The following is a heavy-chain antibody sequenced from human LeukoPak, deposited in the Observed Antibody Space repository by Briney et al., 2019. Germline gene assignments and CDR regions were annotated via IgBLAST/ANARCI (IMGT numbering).Heavy chain of an antibody. CDR3: ARANSAAAGRYYYYYYMDV. V-gene: IGHV1-8*02. CDR2: MNPNSGNT. Sequence: GASVKVSCKASGYTFTSYDINWVRQATGQGLEWMGWMNPNSGNTGYAQKFQGRVTMTRNTSISTAYMELSSLRSEDTAVYCCARANSAAAGRYYYYYYMDVWGKGTTVTISS. J-gene: IGHJ6*03. CDR1: GYTFTSYD. D-gene: IGHD6-13*01.